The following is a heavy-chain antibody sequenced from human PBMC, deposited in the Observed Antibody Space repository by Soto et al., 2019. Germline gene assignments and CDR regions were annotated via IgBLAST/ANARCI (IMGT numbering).Heavy chain of an antibody. D-gene: IGHD6-19*01. V-gene: IGHV3-30-3*01. CDR1: GFTFSSYA. Sequence: GGSLRLSCAASGFTFSSYAMHWVRQAPGKGLEWVAVISYDGSNKYYADSVKGRFTISRDNSKNTLYLQMSSLRAEDTAVYYWANIPSSGWTDYWGQGTLVTVSS. CDR2: ISYDGSNK. J-gene: IGHJ4*02. CDR3: ANIPSSGWTDY.